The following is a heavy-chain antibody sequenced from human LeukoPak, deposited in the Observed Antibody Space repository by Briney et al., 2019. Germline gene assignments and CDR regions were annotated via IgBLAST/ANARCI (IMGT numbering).Heavy chain of an antibody. V-gene: IGHV4-59*01. CDR2: IYYSGST. CDR1: GSSISSYY. D-gene: IGHD4-17*01. J-gene: IGHJ4*02. Sequence: SETLSLTCTVSGSSISSYYWSWIRQPPGKGLEWIGYIYYSGSTNYNPSLKSRVTISVDTSKNQFSLKLSSVTAADTAVYYCARGHHGDYGSYYFDYWGQGTLVTVSS. CDR3: ARGHHGDYGSYYFDY.